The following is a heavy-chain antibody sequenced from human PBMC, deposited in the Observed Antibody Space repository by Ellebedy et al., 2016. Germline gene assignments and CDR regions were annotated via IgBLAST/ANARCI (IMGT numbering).Heavy chain of an antibody. D-gene: IGHD3-10*01. CDR1: GVSISSSSYY. J-gene: IGHJ4*02. Sequence: SETLSLXXTVSGVSISSSSYYWGWIRQPPGKGLEWIGYIYYSGSTNYNPSLKSRVTISVDTSKNQFSLKLSSVTAADTAVYYCAREGIGQFGELFPDYWGQGTLVTVSS. CDR2: IYYSGST. V-gene: IGHV4-61*05. CDR3: AREGIGQFGELFPDY.